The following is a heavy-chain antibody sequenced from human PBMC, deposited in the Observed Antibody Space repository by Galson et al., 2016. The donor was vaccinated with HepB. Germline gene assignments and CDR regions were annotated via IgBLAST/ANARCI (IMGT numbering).Heavy chain of an antibody. D-gene: IGHD5-18*01. J-gene: IGHJ4*02. Sequence: SAKVSCKASGYTFISRALHWVRQAPGQRLEWMGWIDGDNGNTKYSQKFQGRVTITRDTSASTAYMELSSLTSEDTAVYYCARDLGTQLWLYSFDFWGQGTLVTVSS. CDR2: IDGDNGNT. CDR3: ARDLGTQLWLYSFDF. V-gene: IGHV1-3*01. CDR1: GYTFISRA.